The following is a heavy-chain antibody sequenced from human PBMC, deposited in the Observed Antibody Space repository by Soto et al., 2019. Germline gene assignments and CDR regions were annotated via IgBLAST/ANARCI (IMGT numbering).Heavy chain of an antibody. D-gene: IGHD3-3*01. CDR3: ARRKVLRFLEWLPRPPYYFDY. J-gene: IGHJ4*02. CDR1: GGSFSGYY. Sequence: SETLSLTCAVYGGSFSGYYWSWIRQPPGKGLEWIGEINHSGSTNYNPSLKSRVTISVDTSKNQFSLKLSSVTAADTAVYYCARRKVLRFLEWLPRPPYYFDYWGQGTLVTVSS. V-gene: IGHV4-34*01. CDR2: INHSGST.